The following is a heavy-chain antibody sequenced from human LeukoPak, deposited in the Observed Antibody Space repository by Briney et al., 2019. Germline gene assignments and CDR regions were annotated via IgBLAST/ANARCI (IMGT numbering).Heavy chain of an antibody. CDR1: GFTLATYS. V-gene: IGHV3-21*01. J-gene: IGHJ3*02. CDR3: ASLKIRRIGNAFDI. CDR2: ISSSSAYI. Sequence: GGSLGLSCAASGFTLATYSMNWVRQAPGKGLEWVSSISSSSAYIYYADSVKGRFTISRDNAKESLFLQMNSLRPEDTALYYCASLKIRRIGNAFDIWGQGTMVTVSS. D-gene: IGHD1-1*01.